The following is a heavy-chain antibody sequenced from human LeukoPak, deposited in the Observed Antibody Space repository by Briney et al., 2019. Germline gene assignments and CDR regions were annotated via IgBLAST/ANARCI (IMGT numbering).Heavy chain of an antibody. Sequence: PGGSLRLSCAASGFTFSSYSMNWVRQAPGKGLEWVSSISSSSSYIYYADSVKGRFTISRDNAKNSLYPQMNSLRAEDTAVYYCARGRDSSGYYDWGQGTLVTVSS. CDR2: ISSSSSYI. J-gene: IGHJ4*02. V-gene: IGHV3-21*01. CDR1: GFTFSSYS. D-gene: IGHD3-22*01. CDR3: ARGRDSSGYYD.